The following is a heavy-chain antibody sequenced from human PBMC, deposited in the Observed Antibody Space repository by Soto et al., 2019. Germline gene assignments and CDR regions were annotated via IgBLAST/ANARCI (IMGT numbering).Heavy chain of an antibody. CDR3: ARDSPFGGSPHSDAFDL. CDR1: GFTFGTYT. D-gene: IGHD3-10*01. V-gene: IGHV3-48*04. Sequence: GGSLRLSCVASGFTFGTYTMNWVRQAPGKEPEWLSYITGSSSIIYYADSVRGRFTVSRDNARNSHFLQMNSLRVEDTALYYCARDSPFGGSPHSDAFDLWGQGTLVTVSS. J-gene: IGHJ3*01. CDR2: ITGSSSII.